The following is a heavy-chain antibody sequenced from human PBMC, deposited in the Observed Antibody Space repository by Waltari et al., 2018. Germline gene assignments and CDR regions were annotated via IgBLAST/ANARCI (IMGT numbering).Heavy chain of an antibody. CDR3: ARVEYSSSSGWFDP. CDR1: GGSIRSRNW. V-gene: IGHV4-4*02. CDR2: IYHSGST. J-gene: IGHJ5*02. Sequence: VQLQESGPGLVKPSGTLSLTSAVSGGSIRSRNWWSWVRQPPGKGLEWIGEIYHSGSTNYNPSLKSRVTISVDKSKNQFSLKLSSVTAADTAVYYCARVEYSSSSGWFDPWGQGTLVTVSS. D-gene: IGHD6-6*01.